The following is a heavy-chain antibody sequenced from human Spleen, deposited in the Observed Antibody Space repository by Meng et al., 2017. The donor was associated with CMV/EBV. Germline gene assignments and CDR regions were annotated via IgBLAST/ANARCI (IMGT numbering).Heavy chain of an antibody. CDR2: INPNSGDT. J-gene: IGHJ5*02. CDR3: ARQGCGYSYGLCRFDP. D-gene: IGHD5-18*01. V-gene: IGHV1-2*02. Sequence: SGSPFTAYYMLWVRQAPGQGLEWMGWINPNSGDTNYAQKFQGRVTMTRDTSISTAYMELSRLRSDDTAVYYCARQGCGYSYGLCRFDPWGQGTLVTVSS. CDR1: GSPFTAYY.